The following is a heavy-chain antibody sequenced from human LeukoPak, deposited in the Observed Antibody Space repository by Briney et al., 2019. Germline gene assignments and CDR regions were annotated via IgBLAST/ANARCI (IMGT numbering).Heavy chain of an antibody. Sequence: SETLSLTCTVSGGSISSYFWNWIRQPAGKGLEWIGSIYTTGSTNYNPSLKSRVTMSVDTSKNQFSLRLSSVTAADTAVYYCAKGSRKSYYYYAMDVWGQGTTVTVSS. D-gene: IGHD1-26*01. J-gene: IGHJ6*02. CDR1: GGSISSYF. CDR3: AKGSRKSYYYYAMDV. V-gene: IGHV4-4*07. CDR2: IYTTGST.